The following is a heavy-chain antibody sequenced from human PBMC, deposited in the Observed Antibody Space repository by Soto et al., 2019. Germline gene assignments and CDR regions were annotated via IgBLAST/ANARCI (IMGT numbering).Heavy chain of an antibody. CDR2: ISGSGGST. V-gene: IGHV3-23*01. J-gene: IGHJ6*03. CDR1: GFTFSSYA. CDR3: AKVGCSGGSCHPRAYYYMDV. Sequence: GGSLRLSCAASGFTFSSYAMSWVRQAPGKGLEWVSAISGSGGSTYYADSVKGRFTISRDNSKNTLYLQMNSLRAEDPDVYYCAKVGCSGGSCHPRAYYYMDVRGKGTTVTVSS. D-gene: IGHD2-15*01.